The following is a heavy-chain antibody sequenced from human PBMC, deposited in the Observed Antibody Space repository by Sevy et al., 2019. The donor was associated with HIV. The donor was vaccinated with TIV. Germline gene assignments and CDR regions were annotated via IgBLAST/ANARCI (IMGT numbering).Heavy chain of an antibody. V-gene: IGHV1-2*06. J-gene: IGHJ4*02. D-gene: IGHD2-15*01. Sequence: ASVKVSCKASGYTFTGYYMHWVRQAPGQGLEWMGRINPNSGGTNYAQKFQGRVTMTRDTSISTAYMERSRLRSDDTAVYYCARDFFYSGPSIVVVVAATPAYWGQGTLVTVSS. CDR2: INPNSGGT. CDR3: ARDFFYSGPSIVVVVAATPAY. CDR1: GYTFTGYY.